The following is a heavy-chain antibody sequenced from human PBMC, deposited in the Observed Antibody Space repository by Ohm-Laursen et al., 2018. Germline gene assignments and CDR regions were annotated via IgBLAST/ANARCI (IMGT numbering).Heavy chain of an antibody. Sequence: SETLSLTCTVSGGSISGYYWSWIRQTAGKGLEWIGRIHSSGSTNYNPSLQSRVTMSEDTSKNQFSLRLSSVTAADTAVYYCAASGSYYRLDYWGQGTLVTVSS. D-gene: IGHD1-26*01. CDR2: IHSSGST. V-gene: IGHV4-4*07. CDR1: GGSISGYY. CDR3: AASGSYYRLDY. J-gene: IGHJ4*02.